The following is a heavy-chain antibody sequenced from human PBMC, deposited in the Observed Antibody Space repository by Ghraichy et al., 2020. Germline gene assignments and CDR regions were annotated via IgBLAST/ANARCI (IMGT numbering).Heavy chain of an antibody. D-gene: IGHD2-2*01. V-gene: IGHV3-48*03. CDR1: GFTFSSYE. CDR2: ISSSGSTI. CDR3: ARSLGYCSSTSCYEDDY. J-gene: IGHJ4*02. Sequence: GGSLRLSCAASGFTFSSYEMNWVRQAPGKGLEWVSYISSSGSTIYYADSVKGRFTISRDNAKNSLYLQMNSLRAEDTAVYYCARSLGYCSSTSCYEDDYWGQGTLVTVSS.